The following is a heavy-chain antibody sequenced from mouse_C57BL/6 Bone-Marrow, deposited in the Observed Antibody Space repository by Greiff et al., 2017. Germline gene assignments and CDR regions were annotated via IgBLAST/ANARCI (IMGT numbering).Heavy chain of an antibody. Sequence: QVQLQQPGTELVKPGASVKLSCKASGCTFTSYWMHWVKQRPGQGLEWIGNINPSNGGTNYNEKFKSKATLTVDKSSSTAYMQLSSLTSEDSAVDYCAREVLRGAMDYWGQGTSVTVSS. CDR3: AREVLRGAMDY. V-gene: IGHV1-53*01. CDR1: GCTFTSYW. J-gene: IGHJ4*01. CDR2: INPSNGGT. D-gene: IGHD1-1*01.